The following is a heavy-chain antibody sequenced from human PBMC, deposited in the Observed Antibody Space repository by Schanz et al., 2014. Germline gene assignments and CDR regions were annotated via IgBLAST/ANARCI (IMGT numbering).Heavy chain of an antibody. J-gene: IGHJ3*02. CDR2: ISHDGYST. CDR1: GFTFSTFA. V-gene: IGHV3-64D*06. D-gene: IGHD3-10*01. CDR3: VKGRFGELSAFDI. Sequence: EVQLVESGGDLVQPGGSLRLSCSASGFTFSTFAMHWVRQAPGKGLEYVSAISHDGYSTYYADSVKGRFTISRDNSKNTLYLQMSSLTTEDTAGYFCVKGRFGELSAFDIWGQGTMVTVSS.